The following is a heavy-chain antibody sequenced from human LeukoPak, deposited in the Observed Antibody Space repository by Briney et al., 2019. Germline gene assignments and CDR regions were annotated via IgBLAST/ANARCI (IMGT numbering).Heavy chain of an antibody. Sequence: GGSLRLSCAASGFTFSSYWMSWVRQAPGKGLEWVANIKQDGSEKYYVDSVKGRCTISRDNAKNSPYLQMNSLRAEDTAVYYCARGSMITFGGVIVWGQGTLVTVSS. J-gene: IGHJ4*02. V-gene: IGHV3-7*01. CDR2: IKQDGSEK. D-gene: IGHD3-16*02. CDR1: GFTFSSYW. CDR3: ARGSMITFGGVIV.